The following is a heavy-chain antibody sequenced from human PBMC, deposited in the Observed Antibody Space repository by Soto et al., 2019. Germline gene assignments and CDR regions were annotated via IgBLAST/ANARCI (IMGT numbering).Heavy chain of an antibody. V-gene: IGHV1-24*01. CDR2: FDPEDGET. CDR1: GYTLTELS. Sequence: GASVKVSCKVSGYTLTELSMHWVRQAPGKGLEWMGGFDPEDGETIYAQKFQGRVTMTEDTSTDTAYMGLSSLRSEDTAVYYCATDLPDHKGYYYGMDVWGQGTTVTVSS. D-gene: IGHD2-2*01. J-gene: IGHJ6*02. CDR3: ATDLPDHKGYYYGMDV.